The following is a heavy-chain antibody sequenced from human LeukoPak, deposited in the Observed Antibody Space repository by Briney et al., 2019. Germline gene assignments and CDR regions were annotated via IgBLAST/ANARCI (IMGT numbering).Heavy chain of an antibody. Sequence: SETLSLTCTVSGGSISSYYWSWIRQPPGKGLVWIGYIYYSGSTNYNPSLKSRVTISVDTSKNQFSLKLSSVTAADTAVYYCARGTAVAGPFDYWGQGTLVTVSS. D-gene: IGHD6-19*01. J-gene: IGHJ4*02. CDR1: GGSISSYY. CDR2: IYYSGST. CDR3: ARGTAVAGPFDY. V-gene: IGHV4-59*01.